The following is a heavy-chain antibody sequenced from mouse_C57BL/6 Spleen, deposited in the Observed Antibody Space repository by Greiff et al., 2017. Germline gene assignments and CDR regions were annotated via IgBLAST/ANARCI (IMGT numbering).Heavy chain of an antibody. CDR2: ISSGSSPI. D-gene: IGHD1-1*01. CDR3: ARRSYYGFFAY. J-gene: IGHJ2*01. Sequence: VQLVESGGGLVKPGGSLKLSCAASGFTFSDYGMHWVRQAPEKGLEWVAYISSGSSPIYYADTVKGRFTISGDNAKKTLFLQMTSLRSEDTAMYYCARRSYYGFFAYWGQGTTLTVSS. V-gene: IGHV5-17*01. CDR1: GFTFSDYG.